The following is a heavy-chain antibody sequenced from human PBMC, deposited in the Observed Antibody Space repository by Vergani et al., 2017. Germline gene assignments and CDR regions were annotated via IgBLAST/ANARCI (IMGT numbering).Heavy chain of an antibody. J-gene: IGHJ5*01. CDR2: IWYDGSNK. V-gene: IGHV3-33*01. CDR1: GFTFSSHG. CDR3: ARWGNEKRLDS. D-gene: IGHD1-1*01. Sequence: QVQLVESGGGVVQPGESLRLSCVASGFTFSSHGMHWVRQAPGKGLEWVAVIWYDGSNKYYGDSVKGRFTISRDNSKNTLYLQMNSLRVEDTAVYYCARWGNEKRLDSWGQGTLVTVSS.